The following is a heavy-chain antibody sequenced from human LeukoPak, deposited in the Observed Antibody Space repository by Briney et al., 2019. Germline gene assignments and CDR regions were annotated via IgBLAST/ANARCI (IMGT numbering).Heavy chain of an antibody. Sequence: SVKVSCKASGGTFSSYTISWVRQAPGQGLEWVGRIIPILGIANYAQKFQGRVTITADKSTSTAYMELSSLRSEDTAVYYCARDEARSTYYDILTGYFLDYWGQGTLVTVSS. CDR2: IIPILGIA. V-gene: IGHV1-69*04. CDR3: ARDEARSTYYDILTGYFLDY. D-gene: IGHD3-9*01. J-gene: IGHJ4*02. CDR1: GGTFSSYT.